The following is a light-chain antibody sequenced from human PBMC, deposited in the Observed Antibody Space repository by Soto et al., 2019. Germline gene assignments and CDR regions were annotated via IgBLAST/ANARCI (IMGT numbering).Light chain of an antibody. CDR3: QQSHNIPFS. V-gene: IGKV1-39*01. CDR2: AAS. Sequence: DIQMTQSPSSLSASVGDRVTITCRASQSITNYLNWYQHKPGKGPKLLVYAASSLQSGVPSRFSGSRSGTDFTLTISSLQPEDFATYFCQQSHNIPFSCGPGPKVDIK. J-gene: IGKJ3*01. CDR1: QSITNY.